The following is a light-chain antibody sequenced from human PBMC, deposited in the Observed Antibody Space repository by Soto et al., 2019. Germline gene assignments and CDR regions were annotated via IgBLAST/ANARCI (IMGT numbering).Light chain of an antibody. V-gene: IGKV3-20*01. CDR1: QSVTSSK. J-gene: IGKJ1*01. CDR3: QQDGSSTQWT. Sequence: EIVLTQSPGTLSLSPGERATLSCRASQSVTSSKLAWYQQKPGQAPRLLIYGASFRATGIPDRFIGSGSGTDFTLTISRLEPEDFAVYHYQQDGSSTQWTVGKGTKVEIK. CDR2: GAS.